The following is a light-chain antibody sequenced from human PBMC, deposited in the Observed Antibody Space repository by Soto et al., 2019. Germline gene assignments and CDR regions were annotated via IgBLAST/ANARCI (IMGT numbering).Light chain of an antibody. CDR1: QSVSSSD. CDR2: GAS. Sequence: IVLTQSPGTLSLSPGERATLSCRASQSVSSSDLAWYQQKPGQAPRLLIYGASSRATGIPDRFSGSGSGTDFTLTISRLEPEDFAVYYCQQYDTFGQGTKLEIK. J-gene: IGKJ2*01. CDR3: QQYDT. V-gene: IGKV3-20*01.